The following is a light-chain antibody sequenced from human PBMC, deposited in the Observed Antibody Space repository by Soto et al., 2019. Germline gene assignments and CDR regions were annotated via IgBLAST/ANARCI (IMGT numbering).Light chain of an antibody. CDR1: QGINNY. Sequence: DIQMPQSPSSLSASVGERVTITCRASQGINNYLAWYQQKPGKVPKLLIYVASTLQSGVPSRFSGSGSWTDFTLTISSLHPEDVGKYYCQKYNSAPLTFGGGTKVHIK. CDR2: VAS. CDR3: QKYNSAPLT. V-gene: IGKV1-27*01. J-gene: IGKJ4*01.